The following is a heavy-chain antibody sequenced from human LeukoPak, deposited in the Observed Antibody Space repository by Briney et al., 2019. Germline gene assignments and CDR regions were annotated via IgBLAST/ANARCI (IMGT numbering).Heavy chain of an antibody. J-gene: IGHJ4*02. CDR1: GFTFSSYA. CDR2: ISGSAGVT. CDR3: AEGSSDCTNGVCYFYDFDY. Sequence: GGSLRLSCAASGFTFSSYAISWVRQAPGKGLEWVSGISGSAGVTYSPDSVKGRFTISRDNSKNTLYLHMNSLRAEDTAVYYCAEGSSDCTNGVCYFYDFDYWGQGTLVTVSS. V-gene: IGHV3-23*01. D-gene: IGHD2-8*01.